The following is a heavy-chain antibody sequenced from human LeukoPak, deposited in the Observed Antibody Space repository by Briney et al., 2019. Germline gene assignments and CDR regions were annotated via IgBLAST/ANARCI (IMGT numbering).Heavy chain of an antibody. V-gene: IGHV1-2*02. CDR2: INPNSGGT. CDR1: GYSFTSQD. D-gene: IGHD3-9*01. J-gene: IGHJ4*02. Sequence: ASVKVSCKTSGYSFTSQDMHWVRQAPGQSLEWMGWINPNSGGTNYAQKFQGRVTMTRDTSISTAYMELSRLRSDDTAVYYCARDPYDILTDTSIGVDYWGQGTLVTVSS. CDR3: ARDPYDILTDTSIGVDY.